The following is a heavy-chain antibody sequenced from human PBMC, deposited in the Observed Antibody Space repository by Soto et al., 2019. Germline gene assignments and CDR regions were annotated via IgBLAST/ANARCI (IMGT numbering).Heavy chain of an antibody. Sequence: QVQLVQSGAEVKKPGSSVKVSCKASGGTFSSYAISWVRQAPGKGLEWRGGIIPIFGTANNAQKFKGRVTIPANKPTSTANREQSSLSSEDGAVFSCARDKDGTTRYWGKGPLVTVSS. J-gene: IGHJ4*02. CDR2: IIPIFGTA. V-gene: IGHV1-69*06. CDR3: ARDKDGTTRY. CDR1: GGTFSSYA.